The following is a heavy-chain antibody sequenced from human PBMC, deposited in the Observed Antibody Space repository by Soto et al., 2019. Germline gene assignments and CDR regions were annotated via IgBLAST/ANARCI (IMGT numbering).Heavy chain of an antibody. D-gene: IGHD3-10*01. J-gene: IGHJ5*02. Sequence: QVQLVQSGAEVKKPGASVKVSCKASGYTFTSYDINWVRQATGQGLEWMGWMNPNSGNTGYAQKFQGRVTMTRNTSISTAYMELSSLRSEDTSVYYCARGRNSMVRGKSRFDPWGQGTLVTVSS. CDR3: ARGRNSMVRGKSRFDP. CDR1: GYTFTSYD. V-gene: IGHV1-8*01. CDR2: MNPNSGNT.